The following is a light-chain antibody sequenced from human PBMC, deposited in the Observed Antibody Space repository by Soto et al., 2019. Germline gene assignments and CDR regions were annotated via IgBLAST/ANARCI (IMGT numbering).Light chain of an antibody. CDR3: QQYSSYSLPT. V-gene: IGKV1-5*01. J-gene: IGKJ4*01. Sequence: IQMTQSPSTLSASVVDRVTITCRASQSVSSWLAWYQQKPGKAPKLLIYDASHLESGVPSTFGGSGSGTEFTLTITSLLPDDFATYFCQQYSSYSLPTFGGGTKVDIK. CDR1: QSVSSW. CDR2: DAS.